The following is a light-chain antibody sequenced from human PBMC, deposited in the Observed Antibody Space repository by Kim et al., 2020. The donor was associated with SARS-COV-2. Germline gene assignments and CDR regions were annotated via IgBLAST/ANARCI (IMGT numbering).Light chain of an antibody. CDR3: QQYNDWPT. V-gene: IGKV3-15*01. CDR1: ESVTTN. J-gene: IGKJ1*01. Sequence: SVSPGERVTLSCRASESVTTNIAWYQQKRGQTPRLLIYGASTRAAGIPDRFSGSGSETEFTLTISSLQSEDFAIYYCQQYNDWPTFGQGTKVDIK. CDR2: GAS.